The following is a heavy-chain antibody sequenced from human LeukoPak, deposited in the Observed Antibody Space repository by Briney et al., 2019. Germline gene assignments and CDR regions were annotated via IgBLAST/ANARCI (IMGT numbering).Heavy chain of an antibody. CDR2: FYTSANT. CDR3: ARGLRDEERHYGYYYMDV. J-gene: IGHJ6*03. D-gene: IGHD3-22*01. Sequence: SETLSLTCTVSGDSVSGYYGSWIRQPPGKGLEWIGYFYTSANTNYNPSLKSRVTMSVDTAKNQFSLKLSSVTAADTAVYYCARGLRDEERHYGYYYMDVWGKGTTVTVSS. V-gene: IGHV4-4*09. CDR1: GDSVSGYY.